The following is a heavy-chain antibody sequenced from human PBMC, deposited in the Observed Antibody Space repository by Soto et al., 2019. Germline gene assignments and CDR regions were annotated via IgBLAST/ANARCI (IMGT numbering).Heavy chain of an antibody. D-gene: IGHD2-15*01. CDR3: ARRTRYYYYGMDV. CDR1: CGSFIGYY. V-gene: IGHV4-34*01. CDR2: INHSGST. J-gene: IGHJ6*02. Sequence: SETLSLTCAFYCGSFIGYYWGWIRQPPGKGLEWIGEINHSGSTNYNPSLKSRVTISVDTSKNQFSLKLSSVTAADTAVYYCARRTRYYYYGMDVWGQGTTVTVSS.